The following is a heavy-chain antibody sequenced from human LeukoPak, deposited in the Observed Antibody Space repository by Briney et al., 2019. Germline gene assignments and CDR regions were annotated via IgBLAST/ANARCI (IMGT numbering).Heavy chain of an antibody. CDR3: ARGPHSDRVAFDI. D-gene: IGHD5-18*01. V-gene: IGHV4-59*12. CDR2: IYYSGST. J-gene: IGHJ3*02. CDR1: GGSISSYY. Sequence: SSETLSLTCTVSGGSISSYYWSWIRQPPGKGLEWIGYIYYSGSTNYNPSLKSRVTISVDTSKNQFSLKLSSVTAADTAVYYCARGPHSDRVAFDIWGQGTMVTVSS.